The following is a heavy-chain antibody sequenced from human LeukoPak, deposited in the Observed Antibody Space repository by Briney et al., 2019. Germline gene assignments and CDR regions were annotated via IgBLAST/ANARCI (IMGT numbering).Heavy chain of an antibody. CDR3: ARVSPLYCSSTSCYGGAFDI. J-gene: IGHJ3*02. D-gene: IGHD2-2*01. V-gene: IGHV4-30-2*01. CDR2: IYHSGST. CDR1: GGSISSGGYS. Sequence: TSETLSPTCAVSGGSISSGGYSWSWIRQPPGKGLEWIGYIYHSGSTSYNPSLTSRVTISVDRSKNQFSLKLNSVTAADTAVYYCARVSPLYCSSTSCYGGAFDIWGQGTVVTVSS.